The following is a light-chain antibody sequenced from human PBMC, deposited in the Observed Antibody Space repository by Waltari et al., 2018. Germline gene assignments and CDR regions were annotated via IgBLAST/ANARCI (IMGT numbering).Light chain of an antibody. V-gene: IGKV1-5*03. CDR2: KAA. CDR3: QQYNKLPVT. CDR1: QSAYIN. Sequence: DIQLTQSPSALSASVGDRITITCRASQSAYINLAWYQQNPGKAPKVLVHKAAKLENGVPSRFSGSGSETEFTFTISSLQPDDFATDYCQQYNKLPVTFGGGTRVDVK. J-gene: IGKJ4*01.